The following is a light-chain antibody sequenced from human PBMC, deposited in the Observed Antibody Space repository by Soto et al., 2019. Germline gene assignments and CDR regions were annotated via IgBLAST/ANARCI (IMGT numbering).Light chain of an antibody. V-gene: IGLV2-14*01. CDR2: DVN. Sequence: QSALTQPASVSGSPGQSITFSCTGTSSDIGGYDYVSWYQRHPGKAPKLIIYDVNNRPSGVSNRFSGSKSGNTASLTISGLQAEEEADYYCTSYASGSSHVVFGGGTKLTVL. J-gene: IGLJ2*01. CDR1: SSDIGGYDY. CDR3: TSYASGSSHVV.